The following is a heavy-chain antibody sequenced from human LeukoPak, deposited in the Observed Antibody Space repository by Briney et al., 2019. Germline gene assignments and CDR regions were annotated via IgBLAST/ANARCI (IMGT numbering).Heavy chain of an antibody. J-gene: IGHJ4*02. Sequence: GGSLRLSCASSGFFSSNYWLEWVRQAPGKGLEWVANINQNGGEKYYADSVKGRFTISRDNAKNSLFHQINSLRVEDTAVYYCTRALDYWGQGALVTVSS. CDR3: TRALDY. CDR1: GFFSSNYW. CDR2: INQNGGEK. V-gene: IGHV3-7*04.